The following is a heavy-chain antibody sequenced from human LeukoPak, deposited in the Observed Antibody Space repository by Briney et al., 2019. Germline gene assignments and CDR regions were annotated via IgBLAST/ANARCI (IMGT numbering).Heavy chain of an antibody. CDR1: GFTFSSYS. V-gene: IGHV3-48*01. J-gene: IGHJ3*02. CDR3: ARNDGSGSPPRAFDI. CDR2: ISSSSSTI. D-gene: IGHD3-10*01. Sequence: GGSLRLSCAASGFTFSSYSMNWVRQAPGKGLEWVSYISSSSSTIYYADSVKGRFTISRDNAKNSLYLQMNSLRAEDTAVYYCARNDGSGSPPRAFDIWGQGTMVTVSS.